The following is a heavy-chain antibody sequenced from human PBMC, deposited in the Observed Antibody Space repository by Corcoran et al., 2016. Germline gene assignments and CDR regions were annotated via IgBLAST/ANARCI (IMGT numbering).Heavy chain of an antibody. CDR3: ARAFGYPRSYYFDY. CDR1: GFTFSSYS. J-gene: IGHJ4*02. CDR2: ISSSSSTI. V-gene: IGHV3-48*02. D-gene: IGHD3-22*01. Sequence: EVQLVESGGGLVQPGGSLRLSCAASGFTFSSYSMNWVRQAPGKGLEWVSYISSSSSTIYYADSVKGRFTISRDNAKNSLYLQMNSLRDEDTAVYYCARAFGYPRSYYFDYWGQGTLVTVSS.